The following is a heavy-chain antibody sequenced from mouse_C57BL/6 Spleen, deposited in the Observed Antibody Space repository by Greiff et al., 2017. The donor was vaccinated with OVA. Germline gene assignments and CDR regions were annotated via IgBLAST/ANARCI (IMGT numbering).Heavy chain of an antibody. CDR1: GYTFTSYW. CDR3: AREHGAMDY. V-gene: IGHV1-69*01. Sequence: QVQLQQPGAELVMPGASVKLSCKASGYTFTSYWMHWVKQRPGPGLEWIGEIDPSDSYTNYNQKFKGKSTLTVDKSSSTAYMQLSSLTSEDSAVYYCAREHGAMDYWGQGTSVTVSS. CDR2: IDPSDSYT. J-gene: IGHJ4*01.